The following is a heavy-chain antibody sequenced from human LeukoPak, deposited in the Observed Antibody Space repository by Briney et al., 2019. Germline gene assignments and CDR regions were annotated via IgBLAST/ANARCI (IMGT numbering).Heavy chain of an antibody. CDR3: ARQRGCSSTSCYGMDV. D-gene: IGHD2-2*01. CDR2: IYPGDSDT. CDR1: GYSFTSYW. J-gene: IGHJ6*02. Sequence: GESLKISCKGSGYSFTSYWIGWVRQMPGKGLEWMGIIYPGDSDTRHSPSFQGQVTISADKSISTAYLQWSSLKASDTAMYYCARQRGCSSTSCYGMDVWGQGTTVTVSS. V-gene: IGHV5-51*01.